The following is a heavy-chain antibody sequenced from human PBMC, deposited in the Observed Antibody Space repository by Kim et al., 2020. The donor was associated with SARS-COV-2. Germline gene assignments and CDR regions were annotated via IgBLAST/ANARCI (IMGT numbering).Heavy chain of an antibody. J-gene: IGHJ4*01. V-gene: IGHV4-39*01. CDR1: GDSISRSSNY. CDR3: ARLVSETSAGEY. Sequence: SETLSLTCTVSGDSISRSSNYWGWIRQPPGKGLEWIGSINYSGNTYYNPSLKSRVTISVDTSKNQFSLKMRSVTAAATAVYYGARLVSETSAGEYWG. CDR2: INYSGNT.